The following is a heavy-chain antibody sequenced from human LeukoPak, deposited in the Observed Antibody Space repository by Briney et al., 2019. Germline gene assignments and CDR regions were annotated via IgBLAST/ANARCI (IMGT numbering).Heavy chain of an antibody. CDR3: ARGPSGYHNT. Sequence: GGTLRLCCAASGFTFSNYAIHWVRQAPGKGLEWVAVISYDGSNKYYADSAKGRFTISRDNSKNTLYLQMNSLRAEDTAVYYCARGPSGYHNTGGQGTLVTVSS. CDR2: ISYDGSNK. V-gene: IGHV3-30*14. D-gene: IGHD5-12*01. J-gene: IGHJ4*02. CDR1: GFTFSNYA.